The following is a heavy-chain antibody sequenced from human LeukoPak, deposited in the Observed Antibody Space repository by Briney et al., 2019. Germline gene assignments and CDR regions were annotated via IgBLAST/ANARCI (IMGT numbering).Heavy chain of an antibody. CDR3: VRGVWTLDY. J-gene: IGHJ4*02. CDR1: GFTFSNHG. Sequence: GESLRLSCAASGFTFSNHGMHWVRQAPGKGLEWVAVIWYDGSNKYYPDSVKGRFTISRDNFKNTLYLQMNSLRAEDTAVYYCVRGVWTLDYWGQGTPVTVSS. D-gene: IGHD6-6*01. V-gene: IGHV3-33*01. CDR2: IWYDGSNK.